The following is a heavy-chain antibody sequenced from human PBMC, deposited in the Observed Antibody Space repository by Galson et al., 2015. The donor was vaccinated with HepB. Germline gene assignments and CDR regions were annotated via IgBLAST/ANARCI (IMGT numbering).Heavy chain of an antibody. Sequence: SLRLSCADSGSTFSDYYMSWIRQAPGKGLEWVSYISSSSSYTNYADSVKGRFTISRDNAKNSLYLQMNSLRAEDTAVYYCARVVGSGVPFDYWGQGTLVTVSS. CDR3: ARVVGSGVPFDY. J-gene: IGHJ4*02. CDR2: ISSSSSYT. D-gene: IGHD6-19*01. V-gene: IGHV3-11*06. CDR1: GSTFSDYY.